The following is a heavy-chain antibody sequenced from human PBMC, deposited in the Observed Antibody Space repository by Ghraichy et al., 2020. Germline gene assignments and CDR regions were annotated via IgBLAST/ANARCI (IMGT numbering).Heavy chain of an antibody. D-gene: IGHD1-1*01. V-gene: IGHV3-64*01. CDR2: ISSNGGST. CDR3: ARDRTTGTTVNAFDI. CDR1: GFTFSSYA. Sequence: GGSLRLSCSASGFTFSSYAMHWVRQGPGKGLEYVSAISSNGGSTDYVNSVKGRFTISRDNSKNTLYLQMGSLRAEDMAVYYCARDRTTGTTVNAFDIWGQGTMVTVSS. J-gene: IGHJ3*02.